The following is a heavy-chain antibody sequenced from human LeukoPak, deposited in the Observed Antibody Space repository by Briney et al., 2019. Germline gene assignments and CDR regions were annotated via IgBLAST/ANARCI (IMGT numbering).Heavy chain of an antibody. CDR2: ITSSASTI. CDR3: ARKVLSDSRYFDY. D-gene: IGHD2-21*02. Sequence: GGSLRLSCAASGFTFSSFEMNWVRQAPGKGLEWVSYITSSASTIYYAESVKGRFTISRDNAKNSLFLQMNSLRAEDTAVYYCARKVLSDSRYFDYWGQGALVTVSS. CDR1: GFTFSSFE. V-gene: IGHV3-48*03. J-gene: IGHJ4*02.